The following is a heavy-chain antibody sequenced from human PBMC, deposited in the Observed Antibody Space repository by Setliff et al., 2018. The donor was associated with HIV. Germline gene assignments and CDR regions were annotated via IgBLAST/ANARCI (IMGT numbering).Heavy chain of an antibody. D-gene: IGHD2-2*01. CDR1: GYFISSGYY. CDR3: ARAMGGSRTDFDY. J-gene: IGHJ4*02. CDR2: VYHSGST. Sequence: KPSETLSLTCEVSGYFISSGYYWGWIRQPPGKGLEWIGTVYHSGSTNYNPSLKSRVTISIDTSKNQFSLKLTSVTAADTAVYYCARAMGGSRTDFDYWGQGTLVTVSS. V-gene: IGHV4-38-2*01.